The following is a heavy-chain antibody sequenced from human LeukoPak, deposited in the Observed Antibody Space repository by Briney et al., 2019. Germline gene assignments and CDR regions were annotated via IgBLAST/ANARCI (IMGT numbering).Heavy chain of an antibody. CDR3: ARLYDGSAYHADHFDY. CDR2: ISSSSSYI. J-gene: IGHJ4*02. V-gene: IGHV3-21*01. Sequence: GGTLRLSCAASGFTFSSYSMNWVRQAPGKGLEWVSSISSSSSYIYYADSVKGRFTISRDNAKNSLYLQMNSLRAEDTAVYYCARLYDGSAYHADHFDYWGQGTLVIVSS. D-gene: IGHD3-22*01. CDR1: GFTFSSYS.